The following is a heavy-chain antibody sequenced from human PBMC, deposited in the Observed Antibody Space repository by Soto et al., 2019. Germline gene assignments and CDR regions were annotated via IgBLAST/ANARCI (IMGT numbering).Heavy chain of an antibody. CDR3: AKDKQVAYCGGYCSHCYFDL. CDR2: ISWNSGSI. Sequence: EVQLVESGGGLVQPGRSLRLSCAASGFTFDDYAMHWVRQAPGKGLEWVSGISWNSGSIGYADSVKGRFTISRDNAKNSLYLQRNSLRAEDTALYYCAKDKQVAYCGGYCSHCYFDLWGRGTLVTVSS. J-gene: IGHJ2*01. V-gene: IGHV3-9*01. D-gene: IGHD2-21*02. CDR1: GFTFDDYA.